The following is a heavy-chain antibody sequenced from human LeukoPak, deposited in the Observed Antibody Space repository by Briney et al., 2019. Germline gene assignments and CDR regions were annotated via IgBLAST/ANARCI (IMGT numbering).Heavy chain of an antibody. J-gene: IGHJ4*02. D-gene: IGHD6-13*01. CDR2: ISGSGGST. CDR3: AKSLDSSIAAAGYFYY. CDR1: GFTFSSYA. V-gene: IGHV3-23*01. Sequence: PGGSLRLSCAASGFTFSSYAMSWVRQAPGKGLEWVSAISGSGGSTYYADSVKGRFTISRDNSKNTLYLQMNSLRAEDTAVYYCAKSLDSSIAAAGYFYYWGQGTLVTVSS.